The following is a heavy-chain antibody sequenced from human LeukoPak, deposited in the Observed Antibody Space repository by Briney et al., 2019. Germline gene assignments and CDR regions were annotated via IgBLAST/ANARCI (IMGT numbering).Heavy chain of an antibody. CDR3: AREYYYGSGSYYSHGNQPSDY. J-gene: IGHJ4*02. D-gene: IGHD3-10*01. Sequence: PSETLSLTCAVYGGSFSGYYWSWIRQPPGKGLEWIGEINHSGSTNYNPSLKSRVTISVDMSKNQFSLKLSSVTAADTAVYYCAREYYYGSGSYYSHGNQPSDYWGQGTLVTVSS. V-gene: IGHV4-34*01. CDR1: GGSFSGYY. CDR2: INHSGST.